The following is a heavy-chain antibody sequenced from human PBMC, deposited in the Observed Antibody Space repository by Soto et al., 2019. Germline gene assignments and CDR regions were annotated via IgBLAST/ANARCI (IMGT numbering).Heavy chain of an antibody. V-gene: IGHV4-34*01. CDR2: INHSGST. CDR1: GGSFSGYY. CDR3: ARDVRFLEWLLPDKGFDP. J-gene: IGHJ5*02. D-gene: IGHD3-3*01. Sequence: SETLSLTCAVYGGSFSGYYWSWIRQPPGKGLEWIGEINHSGSTNYNPSLKSRVTISVDTSKNQFSLKLSSVTAADTAVYYCARDVRFLEWLLPDKGFDPWGQGTLVTVSS.